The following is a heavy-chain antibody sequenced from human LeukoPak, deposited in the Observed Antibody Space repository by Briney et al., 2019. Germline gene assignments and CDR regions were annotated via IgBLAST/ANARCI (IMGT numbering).Heavy chain of an antibody. Sequence: GASVKVSCKASGYTFTSYGISWVRQAPGQGLEWMGGIIPIFGTANYAQKFQGRVTITADESTSTAYMELSSLRSEDTAVYYCARVQGGGNSFDYWGQGTLVTVSS. CDR2: IIPIFGTA. CDR3: ARVQGGGNSFDY. CDR1: GYTFTSYG. J-gene: IGHJ4*02. V-gene: IGHV1-69*13. D-gene: IGHD4-23*01.